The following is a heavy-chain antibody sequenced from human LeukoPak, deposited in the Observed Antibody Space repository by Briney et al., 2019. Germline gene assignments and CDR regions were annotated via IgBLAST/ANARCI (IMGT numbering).Heavy chain of an antibody. D-gene: IGHD3-3*01. J-gene: IGHJ2*01. Sequence: ASVKVSCKASGGTFSSYAISWVRQAPGQGLEWMGGIIPIFGTANYAQKFQGRVTITADESTSTAYMELSSLRSEDTAVYYCATAYFWSGYSKLPEDWYFDLWGRGTLVTVSS. CDR1: GGTFSSYA. CDR2: IIPIFGTA. CDR3: ATAYFWSGYSKLPEDWYFDL. V-gene: IGHV1-69*13.